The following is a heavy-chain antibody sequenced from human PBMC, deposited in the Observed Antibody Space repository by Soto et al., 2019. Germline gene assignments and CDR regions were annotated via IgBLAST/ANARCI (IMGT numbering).Heavy chain of an antibody. CDR3: ARHDPISMIVVVTRY. CDR2: ISYSGTT. CDR1: GDSMSSSSNY. V-gene: IGHV4-39*01. D-gene: IGHD3-22*01. Sequence: ETLSLTCAVSGDSMSSSSNYWGWIRQPPGKGLEWIGRISYSGTTYYNPSLRGRVTISVETSKNQFSLKLSSVTAADTAVYFCARHDPISMIVVVTRYWGQGTLVTVSS. J-gene: IGHJ4*02.